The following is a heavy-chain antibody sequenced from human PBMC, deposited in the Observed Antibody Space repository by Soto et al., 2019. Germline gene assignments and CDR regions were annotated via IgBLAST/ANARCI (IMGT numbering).Heavy chain of an antibody. D-gene: IGHD1-1*01. CDR1: GFTFSSYA. V-gene: IGHV3-30-3*01. J-gene: IGHJ4*02. Sequence: QVQLVESGGGVVQPGRSLRLSCAASGFTFSSYAMHWVRQAPGKGLEWVAVISYDGSNKYYADSVKGRFTISRDNSKNTLYLQMNSLRAEDTAVYYCARVGFWIGFFDYWGQGNLVTVSS. CDR3: ARVGFWIGFFDY. CDR2: ISYDGSNK.